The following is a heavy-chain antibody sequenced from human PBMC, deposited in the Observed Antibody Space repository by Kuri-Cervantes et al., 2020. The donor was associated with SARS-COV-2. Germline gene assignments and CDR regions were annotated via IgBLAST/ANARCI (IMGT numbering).Heavy chain of an antibody. J-gene: IGHJ4*02. D-gene: IGHD2-2*01. Sequence: SVKVSCKASGYTFTSYYMHWVRQAPGQGLEWMGGIIPMFGTADYAQKFQGKVTITADESTSTVYMELTSLKSDDTAVYYCARDCSGTDCYIIIYAMSDWGQGTLVTVSS. CDR2: IIPMFGTA. CDR1: GYTFTSYY. V-gene: IGHV1-69*13. CDR3: ARDCSGTDCYIIIYAMSD.